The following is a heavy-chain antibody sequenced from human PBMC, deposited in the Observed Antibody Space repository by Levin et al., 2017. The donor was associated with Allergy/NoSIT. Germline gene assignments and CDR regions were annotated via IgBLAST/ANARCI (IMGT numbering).Heavy chain of an antibody. Sequence: AASVKVSCKASGYTFTSYDINWVRQATGQGLEWMGWMNPNSGNTGYAQKFQGRVTMTRNTSISTAYMELSSLRSEDTAVYYCARPTGYSSSWYPYYYGMDVWGQGTTVTVSS. CDR3: ARPTGYSSSWYPYYYGMDV. CDR2: MNPNSGNT. J-gene: IGHJ6*02. D-gene: IGHD6-13*01. CDR1: GYTFTSYD. V-gene: IGHV1-8*01.